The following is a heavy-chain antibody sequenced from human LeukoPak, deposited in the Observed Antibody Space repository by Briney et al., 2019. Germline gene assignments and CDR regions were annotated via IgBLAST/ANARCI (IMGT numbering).Heavy chain of an antibody. J-gene: IGHJ4*02. CDR3: AREGSGGNSAADY. V-gene: IGHV1-2*02. CDR2: INPNSGGT. CDR1: GYTFTGYY. Sequence: ASVKVSCKASGYTFTGYYMHWVRQAPGQGLEWMGWINPNSGGTNYAQKSQGRVTMTRDTSISTAYMELSRLRSDDTAVYYCAREGSGGNSAADYWGQGTLVTVSS. D-gene: IGHD4-23*01.